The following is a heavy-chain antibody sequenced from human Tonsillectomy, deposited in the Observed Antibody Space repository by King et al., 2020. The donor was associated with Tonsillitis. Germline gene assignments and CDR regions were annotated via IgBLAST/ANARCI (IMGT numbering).Heavy chain of an antibody. CDR3: ARGGIVREWLVRGLVVFDY. Sequence: VQLVESGAEVKKPGASVKVSCKASGYTFTGYYMHWVRQAPGQGLEWMGWINPNSGGTNYAQKFQGRVTMTRDTSISTAYMELSRLGSDDTAVYYCARGGIVREWLVRGLVVFDYWGQGTLVTVSS. D-gene: IGHD6-19*01. CDR1: GYTFTGYY. CDR2: INPNSGGT. J-gene: IGHJ4*02. V-gene: IGHV1-2*02.